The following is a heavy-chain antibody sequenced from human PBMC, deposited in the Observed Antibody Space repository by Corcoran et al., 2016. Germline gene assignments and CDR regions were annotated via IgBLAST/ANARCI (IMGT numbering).Heavy chain of an antibody. Sequence: QVQLVQSGDEVKKPGASVKVSCKASGYTFTSYGISWLRQAPGQGLEWLGWISGYNGDTNYAPQFHDRLTMTTDTSTSTAYMELRSRRFDDTAVYCCAGGTKLVPGAAMWYWGQGTLVTVSS. CDR2: ISGYNGDT. V-gene: IGHV1-18*01. CDR1: GYTFTSYG. CDR3: AGGTKLVPGAAMWY. J-gene: IGHJ4*02. D-gene: IGHD2-2*01.